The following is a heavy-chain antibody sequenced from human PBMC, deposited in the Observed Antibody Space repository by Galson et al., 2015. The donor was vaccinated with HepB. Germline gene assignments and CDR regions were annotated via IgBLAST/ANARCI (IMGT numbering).Heavy chain of an antibody. CDR2: IIPILGIA. CDR3: ARLMTAIPDFDAFDI. J-gene: IGHJ3*02. V-gene: IGHV1-69*02. CDR1: GGTFSSYT. Sequence: SVKVSCKASGGTFSSYTISWVRQAPGQGLEWMGRIIPILGIANYAQKFQGRVTITADKSTSTAYMELSSLRSEDTAVYYCARLMTAIPDFDAFDIWGQGTMVTVSS. D-gene: IGHD2-21*02.